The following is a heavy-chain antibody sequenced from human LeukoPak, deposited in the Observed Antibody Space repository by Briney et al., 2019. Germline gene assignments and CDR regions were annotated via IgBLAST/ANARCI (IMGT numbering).Heavy chain of an antibody. CDR3: ARRLGRTTVAASGYFDY. J-gene: IGHJ4*02. Sequence: SETLSLTWAVYGGSFSGYYWSWIRQPPGKGLEWIGEINHSGSTNYNPSLKSRVTISVDTSKNQFSLKLSSVTAADTAVYYCARRLGRTTVAASGYFDYWGQGTLVTVSS. CDR1: GGSFSGYY. CDR2: INHSGST. V-gene: IGHV4-34*01. D-gene: IGHD4-23*01.